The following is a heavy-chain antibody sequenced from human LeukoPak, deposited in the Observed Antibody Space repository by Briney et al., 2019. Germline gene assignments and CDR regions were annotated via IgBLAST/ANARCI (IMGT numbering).Heavy chain of an antibody. CDR3: AGGITMIVVVITGHAFDI. J-gene: IGHJ3*02. CDR2: ISGSGGST. D-gene: IGHD3-22*01. Sequence: PGGSLRLSCAASGFTFSSYAMSWVRQAPGKGLEWVSAISGSGGSTYYADSVKGRFTISRDNPKNTLYLQMNSLRAEDTAVYYCAGGITMIVVVITGHAFDIWGQGTMVTVSS. V-gene: IGHV3-23*01. CDR1: GFTFSSYA.